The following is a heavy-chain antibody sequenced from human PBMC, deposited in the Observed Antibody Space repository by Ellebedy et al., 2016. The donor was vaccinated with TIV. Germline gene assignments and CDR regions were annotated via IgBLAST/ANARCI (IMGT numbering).Heavy chain of an antibody. CDR2: INPNSGGT. V-gene: IGHV1-2*02. J-gene: IGHJ6*02. CDR1: GYTFTGYY. Sequence: ASVKVSCXASGYTFTGYYMHWVRQAPGQGLEWMGWINPNSGGTNYAQKFQGRVTMTRDTSISTAYMELSRLRSDDTAVYYCARDRRYGSGSYYTRPHYYYYYGMDVWGQGTTVTVSS. CDR3: ARDRRYGSGSYYTRPHYYYYYGMDV. D-gene: IGHD3-10*01.